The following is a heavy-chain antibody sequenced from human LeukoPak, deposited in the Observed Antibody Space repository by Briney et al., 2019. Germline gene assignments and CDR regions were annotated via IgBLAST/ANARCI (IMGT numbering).Heavy chain of an antibody. CDR1: GGSISSGGYY. D-gene: IGHD3-22*01. V-gene: IGHV4-31*03. J-gene: IGHJ3*02. CDR3: ARDQRSYYYDSSGTTERAFDI. CDR2: IYYSGST. Sequence: PSQTLSLTCTVSGGSISSGGYYWSWIRQHPGKGLEWIGYIYYSGSTYYNPSLKSRVTISVDTSKNQFSLKLSSVTAADTAVYYCARDQRSYYYDSSGTTERAFDIWGQGTMVTVSS.